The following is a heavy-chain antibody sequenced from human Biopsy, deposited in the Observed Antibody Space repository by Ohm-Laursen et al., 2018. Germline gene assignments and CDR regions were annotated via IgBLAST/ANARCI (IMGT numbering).Heavy chain of an antibody. CDR1: GLSISTNY. D-gene: IGHD3-10*01. V-gene: IGHV3-53*01. CDR2: IFAGGGRT. Sequence: SLRLSCAASGLSISTNYMTWVRQAPGKGLDWVSIIFAGGGRTYYADSVKGRFTISRDISENTVSLQMNSLRAEDTAVYYCARTIMVGGVILNYFDYWGQGTLVTVSS. CDR3: ARTIMVGGVILNYFDY. J-gene: IGHJ4*02.